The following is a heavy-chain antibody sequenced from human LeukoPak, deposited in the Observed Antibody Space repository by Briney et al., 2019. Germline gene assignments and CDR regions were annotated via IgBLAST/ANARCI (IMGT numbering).Heavy chain of an antibody. V-gene: IGHV1-2*04. CDR3: ARGYGDYDFDY. CDR2: INPNSGGT. D-gene: IGHD4-17*01. CDR1: GYTFTGYY. J-gene: IGHJ4*02. Sequence: GASVKVSCKASGYTFTGYYMHWVRQAPGQGLEWMGLINPNSGGTNYAQKFQGWVTMTRATSISTAYMELSRLRSDDTAVYYCARGYGDYDFDYWGQGTLVTVSS.